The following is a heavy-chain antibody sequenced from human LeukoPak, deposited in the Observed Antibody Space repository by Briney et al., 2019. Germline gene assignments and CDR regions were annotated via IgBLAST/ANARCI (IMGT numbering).Heavy chain of an antibody. CDR1: GFTFSDYY. CDR3: TRTSDDY. CDR2: IRSKAYGGTT. V-gene: IGHV3-49*03. J-gene: IGHJ4*02. Sequence: GGSLRLSCAASGFTFSDYYMSWIRQAPGKGLEWVGFIRSKAYGGTTEYAASVKGRFTISRDDSKSIAYLQMNSLKTEDTAVYYCTRTSDDYWGQGTLVTVSS.